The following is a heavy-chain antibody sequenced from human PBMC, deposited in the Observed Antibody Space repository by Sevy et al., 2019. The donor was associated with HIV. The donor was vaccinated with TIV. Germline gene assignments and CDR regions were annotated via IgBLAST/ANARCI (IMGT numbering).Heavy chain of an antibody. Sequence: TLSLTRTVSGGSISSGSYYWSWIRQPAGKGLEWIGRIYTSGSTNYNPSLKSRVTISVDTSKNQFSLKLSSVTAADTAVYYCARVTRPGRAAATYDAFDIWGQGTMVTVSS. CDR3: ARVTRPGRAAATYDAFDI. V-gene: IGHV4-61*02. D-gene: IGHD2-2*01. CDR1: GGSISSGSYY. CDR2: IYTSGST. J-gene: IGHJ3*02.